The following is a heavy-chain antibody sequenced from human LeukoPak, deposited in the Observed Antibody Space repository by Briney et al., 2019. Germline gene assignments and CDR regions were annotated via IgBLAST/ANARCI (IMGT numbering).Heavy chain of an antibody. Sequence: PSETLSLTCTVSGGSISSYYWSWIRQPPGKGLEWIGYIYYSGSTNYNPSLKSRVTISVDTSKNQSSLKLSSVTAADTAVYYCARDGVGATTAIDYWGQGTLVTVSS. D-gene: IGHD1-26*01. V-gene: IGHV4-59*01. CDR2: IYYSGST. J-gene: IGHJ4*02. CDR1: GGSISSYY. CDR3: ARDGVGATTAIDY.